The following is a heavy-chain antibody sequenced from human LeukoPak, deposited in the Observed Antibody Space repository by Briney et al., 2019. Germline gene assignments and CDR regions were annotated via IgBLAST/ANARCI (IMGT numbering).Heavy chain of an antibody. D-gene: IGHD1-14*01. CDR1: GGSFSGYY. CDR3: ARTPVYRRMKVFDY. V-gene: IGHV4-34*01. J-gene: IGHJ4*02. CDR2: INHSGST. Sequence: SETLSLTCAVYGGSFSGYYWSWIRQPPGKGLEWIGEINHSGSTNYNPSLKSRVTISVDTSKNQFSLKLSSVTAADTAVYYCARTPVYRRMKVFDYWGQGTLVTVS.